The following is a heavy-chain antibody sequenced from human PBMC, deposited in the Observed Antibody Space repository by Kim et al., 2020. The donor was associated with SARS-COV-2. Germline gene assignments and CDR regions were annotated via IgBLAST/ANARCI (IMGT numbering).Heavy chain of an antibody. CDR2: IKQDGSEK. V-gene: IGHV3-7*03. D-gene: IGHD6-19*01. J-gene: IGHJ6*02. CDR1: GFTFSSYW. CDR3: ARDLSREQWLLIESNYGMDV. Sequence: GGSLRLSCAASGFTFSSYWMSWVRQAPGKGLEWVANIKQDGSEKYYVDSVKGRFTISRDNAKNSLYLQMNSLRAEDTAVYYCARDLSREQWLLIESNYGMDVWGQGTTVTVSS.